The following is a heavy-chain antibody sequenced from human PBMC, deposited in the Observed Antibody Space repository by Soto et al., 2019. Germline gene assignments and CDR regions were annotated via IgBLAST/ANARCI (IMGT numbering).Heavy chain of an antibody. D-gene: IGHD3-22*01. Sequence: SETLSLTCTVSGGSISSGGYYWSWIRQHPGKGLEWIGYIYYSGSTNYNPSLKSRVTISVDTSKNQFSLKLSSVTAADTAVYYCAREVPWDYDSSGYYYDSGYFDYWGQGTLVTVSS. V-gene: IGHV4-61*08. CDR2: IYYSGST. CDR1: GGSISSGGYY. CDR3: AREVPWDYDSSGYYYDSGYFDY. J-gene: IGHJ4*02.